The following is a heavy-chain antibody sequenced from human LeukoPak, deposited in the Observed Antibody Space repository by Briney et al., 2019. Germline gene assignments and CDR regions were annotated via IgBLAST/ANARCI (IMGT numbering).Heavy chain of an antibody. CDR3: ARGQGGNYYLDYFDY. D-gene: IGHD1-26*01. CDR1: GGSFSTYY. Sequence: SETLSLTCTVTGGSFSTYYWSWIRQPPGKGLEWIGHFYYSGSTTYNPSLKSRVTFSVDTSRNQFSLKLTSVTAADTALYYCARGQGGNYYLDYFDYWGQGALVTVSS. J-gene: IGHJ4*02. CDR2: FYYSGST. V-gene: IGHV4-59*01.